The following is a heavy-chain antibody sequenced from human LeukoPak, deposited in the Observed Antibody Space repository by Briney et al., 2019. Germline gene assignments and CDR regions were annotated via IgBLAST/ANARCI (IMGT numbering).Heavy chain of an antibody. CDR2: ISGSGGST. D-gene: IGHD6-19*01. CDR1: GFTFSSYA. CDR3: AKCPEQWLVLSIYFQH. J-gene: IGHJ1*01. Sequence: PGGSLGLSCAASGFTFSSYAMSWVRQAPGKGLEWVSAISGSGGSTYYADSVKGRFTISRDNSKNTLYLQMNSLRAEDTAIYYCAKCPEQWLVLSIYFQHWGQGTLVTVSS. V-gene: IGHV3-23*01.